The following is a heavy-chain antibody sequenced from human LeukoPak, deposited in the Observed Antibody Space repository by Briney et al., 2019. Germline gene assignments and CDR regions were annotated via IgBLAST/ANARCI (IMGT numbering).Heavy chain of an antibody. V-gene: IGHV3-20*04. CDR3: ARGAAGQRGFDY. CDR1: GFTFSSYA. J-gene: IGHJ4*02. Sequence: GGSLRLSCAASGFTFSSYAMSWVRQAPGKGLGWVSGINWNGGSTGYADSVKGRFTISRDNAKNSLYLQMNSLRAEDTALYYCARGAAGQRGFDYWGQGTLVTVSS. D-gene: IGHD4/OR15-4a*01. CDR2: INWNGGST.